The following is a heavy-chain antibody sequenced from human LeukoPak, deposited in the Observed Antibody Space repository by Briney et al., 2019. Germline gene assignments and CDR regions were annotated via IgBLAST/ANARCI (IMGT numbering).Heavy chain of an antibody. CDR1: GFTFSSYW. D-gene: IGHD3-22*01. V-gene: IGHV3-74*01. CDR2: IDTDGSNT. J-gene: IGHJ4*02. CDR3: ARAMLDSSGRDY. Sequence: GGSLRLSFAASGFTFSSYWMHWVRQAPGKGLVWVSRIDTDGSNTGYADSVKGRFTISRDNAKNTVYLQINSLRAEDTALYYCARAMLDSSGRDYWGQGTLVTVSS.